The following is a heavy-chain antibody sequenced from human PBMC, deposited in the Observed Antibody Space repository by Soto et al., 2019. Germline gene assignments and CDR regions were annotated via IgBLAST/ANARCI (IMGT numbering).Heavy chain of an antibody. CDR2: ISSNGGST. D-gene: IGHD3-10*01. CDR3: ARGPRGFGAFDI. CDR1: GFTFSSYA. Sequence: EVQLVESGEGLVQPGGSLRLSCAASGFTFSSYAMHWVRQAPGKGLEYVSAISSNGGSTYYADSVMGRFTISRDNSKNTLYLQMGSLRAEDMAVYYCARGPRGFGAFDIWGQGTMVTVSS. V-gene: IGHV3-64*02. J-gene: IGHJ3*02.